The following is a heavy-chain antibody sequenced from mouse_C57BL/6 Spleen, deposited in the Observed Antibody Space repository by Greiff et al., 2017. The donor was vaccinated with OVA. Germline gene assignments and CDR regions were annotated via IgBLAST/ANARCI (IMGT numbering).Heavy chain of an antibody. CDR1: GYTFTSYW. CDR3: TREGLLLTGTFDY. V-gene: IGHV1-5*01. D-gene: IGHD4-1*01. J-gene: IGHJ2*01. CDR2: IYPGNSDT. Sequence: EVQGVESGTVLARPGASVKMSCKPSGYTFTSYWMHWVKQRPGQGLEWIGAIYPGNSDTSYNQKFKGKAKLTAVTSASTAYMELSSLTNEDSAVYYCTREGLLLTGTFDYWGQGTTLTVSS.